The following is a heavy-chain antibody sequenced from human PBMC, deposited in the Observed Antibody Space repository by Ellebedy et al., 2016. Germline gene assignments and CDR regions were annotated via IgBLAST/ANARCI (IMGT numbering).Heavy chain of an antibody. J-gene: IGHJ4*02. CDR3: AHRRTLYSSGWYGLGFDS. CDR1: GFSLSTSGVG. CDR2: IYWDDDK. D-gene: IGHD6-13*01. Sequence: SGPTLVKPTQTLTLTCTFSGFSLSTSGVGVGWIRQPPGKALEWLALIYWDDDKRYSPSLRSRLTITKDTSKNQVVFKMTNVDPVDTATYYCAHRRTLYSSGWYGLGFDSWGQGALVTVSS. V-gene: IGHV2-5*02.